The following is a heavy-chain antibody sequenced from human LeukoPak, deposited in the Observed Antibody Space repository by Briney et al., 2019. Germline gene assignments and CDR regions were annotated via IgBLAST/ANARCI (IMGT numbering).Heavy chain of an antibody. V-gene: IGHV4-34*01. Sequence: SETLSLTCAVYGGSFSGYYWSWIRQPPGKGLEWIGEINHSGSTNYNPSLKSRVTISVDTSKNRFSLKLSSVTAADTAVYYCARGRTHTAMVTRVYYYYGMDVWGQGTTVTVSS. CDR1: GGSFSGYY. CDR2: INHSGST. D-gene: IGHD5-18*01. CDR3: ARGRTHTAMVTRVYYYYGMDV. J-gene: IGHJ6*02.